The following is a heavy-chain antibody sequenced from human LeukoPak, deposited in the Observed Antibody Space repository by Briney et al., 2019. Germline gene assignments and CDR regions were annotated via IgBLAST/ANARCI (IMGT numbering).Heavy chain of an antibody. CDR1: GGSFSGYY. CDR2: INHSGST. D-gene: IGHD3-10*01. CDR3: ARGSGFSRYFDL. V-gene: IGHV4-34*01. J-gene: IGHJ2*01. Sequence: SETLSLTCAVYGGSFSGYYWSWIRQPPGKELEWIGEINHSGSTNYNPSLKSRVTISVDTSKNQFSLKLSSVTAADTAVYYCARGSGFSRYFDLWGRGTLVTVSS.